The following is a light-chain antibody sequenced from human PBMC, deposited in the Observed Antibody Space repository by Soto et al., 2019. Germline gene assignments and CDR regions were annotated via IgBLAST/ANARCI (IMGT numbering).Light chain of an antibody. CDR3: SSYTSSSTRV. J-gene: IGLJ3*02. V-gene: IGLV2-14*01. CDR2: EVS. CDR1: SSDVGGYNY. Sequence: QSVLTQPASVSGSPGQSITISCPGTSSDVGGYNYVSWYPQHPGKAPKLMIYEVSNRPSGVSNRFSGSKSGNTASLTISGLQAEDEADYYCSSYTSSSTRVFGGGTKVTVL.